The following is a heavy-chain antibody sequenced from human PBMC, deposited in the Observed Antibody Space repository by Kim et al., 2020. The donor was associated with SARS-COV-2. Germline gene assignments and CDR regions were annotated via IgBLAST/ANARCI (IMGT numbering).Heavy chain of an antibody. CDR2: INHSGSA. V-gene: IGHV4-34*01. CDR1: GGTFSGYY. D-gene: IGHD3-22*01. Sequence: SETLSLTCAVYGGTFSGYYWTWIRQPPGKGLEWIGEINHSGSANYNPSLKRRVTLSLDTSKNQFSLKLSSGTAADTAVYYCARGLTSIAMMVVIFTGGIYGMDVWGQGTTVTVSS. J-gene: IGHJ6*02. CDR3: ARGLTSIAMMVVIFTGGIYGMDV.